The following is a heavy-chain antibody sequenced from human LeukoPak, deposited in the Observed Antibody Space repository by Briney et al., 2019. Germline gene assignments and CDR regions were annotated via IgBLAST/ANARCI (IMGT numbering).Heavy chain of an antibody. V-gene: IGHV3-48*04. D-gene: IGHD3-10*02. CDR2: ISSGSSNI. Sequence: GGSLRLSCAASGFTFSSYSINWVRQAPGKGLEWVSYISSGSSNIYYADSVKGRFTISRDNAKNSLYLQMNSLRAEDTAVYYCAELGITMIGGVWGKGTTVTISS. J-gene: IGHJ6*04. CDR3: AELGITMIGGV. CDR1: GFTFSSYS.